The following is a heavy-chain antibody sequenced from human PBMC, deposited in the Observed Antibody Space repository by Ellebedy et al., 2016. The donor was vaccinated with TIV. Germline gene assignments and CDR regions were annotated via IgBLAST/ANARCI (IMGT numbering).Heavy chain of an antibody. CDR1: GDSVSRRSYY. V-gene: IGHV4-61*03. CDR2: IYSSGST. D-gene: IGHD3-10*01. J-gene: IGHJ3*02. CDR3: TYGINSDAFDI. Sequence: SETLSPTXTVSGDSVSRRSYYWSWIRQSPGKGLEWIGYIYSSGSTKYNPSLKSRLTISADTSKKHFSLRLNSATAADTAVYYCTYGINSDAFDIWGHGTLVTVSS.